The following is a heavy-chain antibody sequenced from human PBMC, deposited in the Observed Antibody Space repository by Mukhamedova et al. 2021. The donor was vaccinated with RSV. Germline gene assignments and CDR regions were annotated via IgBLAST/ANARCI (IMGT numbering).Heavy chain of an antibody. CDR2: IYPGDSDT. CDR3: ARQRTVETEFDY. V-gene: IGHV5-51*01. Sequence: MGWVRQMPGKGLEWMGIIYPGDSDTSYSPSFQGQVTISADNSVSTAFLQWSSLKASDSAMYYCARQRTVETEFDYCGQGTLLTVSS. D-gene: IGHD4-17*01. J-gene: IGHJ4*02.